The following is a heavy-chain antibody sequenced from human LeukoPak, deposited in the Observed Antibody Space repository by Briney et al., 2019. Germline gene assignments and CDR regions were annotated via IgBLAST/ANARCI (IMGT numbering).Heavy chain of an antibody. Sequence: ASVKVSCKASGYTFTTHDINWVRQATGQGLEWLGWMSPNSGDTGYAQKFQGRVTMTSDSSISTAYMELSSLRSEDTAIYYCVRTPPNWGFDYWGQGTVVTVSS. CDR1: GYTFTTHD. D-gene: IGHD7-27*01. J-gene: IGHJ4*02. V-gene: IGHV1-8*01. CDR2: MSPNSGDT. CDR3: VRTPPNWGFDY.